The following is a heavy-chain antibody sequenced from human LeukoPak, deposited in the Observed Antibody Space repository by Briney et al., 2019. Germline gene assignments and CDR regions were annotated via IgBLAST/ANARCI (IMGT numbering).Heavy chain of an antibody. CDR3: ASLTGTTGN. V-gene: IGHV1-8*01. J-gene: IGHJ4*02. Sequence: ASVKVSCKASGYTFTSYDINWGSHATGQGLESMGWISPNSGNTGYAQRFQARVTMTRNPSISTAYMELRSLRSENTAVYYCASLTGTTGNWGQGTLVTVSS. CDR2: ISPNSGNT. CDR1: GYTFTSYD. D-gene: IGHD1-7*01.